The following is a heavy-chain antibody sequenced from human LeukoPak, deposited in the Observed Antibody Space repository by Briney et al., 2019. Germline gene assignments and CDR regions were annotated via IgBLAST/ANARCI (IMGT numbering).Heavy chain of an antibody. CDR1: GLTFGDYW. J-gene: IGHJ3*02. D-gene: IGHD3-9*01. V-gene: IGHV3-7*05. Sequence: PGGSLRLSCAASGLTFGDYWMTWVRQAPGKGPECVANIKQDGSETHYVDSVKGRFTIFRDNAKNSLSLQMNSLRVEDTAMYYCATYWRYFDWLLLDTWGLGTMVTVSP. CDR3: ATYWRYFDWLLLDT. CDR2: IKQDGSET.